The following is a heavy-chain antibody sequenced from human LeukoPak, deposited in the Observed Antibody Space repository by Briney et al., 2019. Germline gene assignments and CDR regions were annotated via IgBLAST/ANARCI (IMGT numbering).Heavy chain of an antibody. CDR3: ARGYSYGTIVDV. D-gene: IGHD5-18*01. CDR1: GGSISNYF. V-gene: IGHV4-59*01. J-gene: IGHJ6*02. CDR2: IYSTGST. Sequence: SETLSLTCTVSGGSISNYFWSWIRQPPGKGLEWIGYIYSTGSTNSNPSLKSRVTISVDTSQNQFSLKLTSVTAADTAVYYCARGYSYGTIVDVWGQGTTVTVSS.